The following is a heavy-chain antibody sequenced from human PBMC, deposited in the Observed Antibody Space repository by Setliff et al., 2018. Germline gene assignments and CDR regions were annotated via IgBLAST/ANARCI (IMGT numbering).Heavy chain of an antibody. CDR1: GYTFTNSG. D-gene: IGHD2-8*01. J-gene: IGHJ4*02. CDR2: ISAYSGNT. Sequence: ASVKVSCKASGYTFTNSGMTWVRQAPGQGLEWLGWISAYSGNTQYAQKFQGRVTMTTDTSTSTAYMELRSLRSDDTAVYYCSRLVRYCTTTTCQSVPGAEVWGQGTLVTVS. CDR3: SRLVRYCTTTTCQSVPGAEV. V-gene: IGHV1-18*01.